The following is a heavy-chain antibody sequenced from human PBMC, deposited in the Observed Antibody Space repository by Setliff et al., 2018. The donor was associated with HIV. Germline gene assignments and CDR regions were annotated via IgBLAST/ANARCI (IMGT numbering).Heavy chain of an antibody. Sequence: SVKVSCKASGGTFSSYAISWVRQAPGQGLEWMGGIIPIFGTANYAQRFQGRVTMTRDTSTSTVYMELSSLRSEDTAVYYCARDHMSVGAWVGATSRGLFQHWGQGTLVTVSS. CDR2: IIPIFGTA. CDR1: GGTFSSYA. V-gene: IGHV1-69*05. CDR3: ARDHMSVGAWVGATSRGLFQH. D-gene: IGHD1-26*01. J-gene: IGHJ1*01.